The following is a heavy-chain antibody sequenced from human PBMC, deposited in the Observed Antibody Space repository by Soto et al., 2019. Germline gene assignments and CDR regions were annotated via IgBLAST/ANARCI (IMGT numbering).Heavy chain of an antibody. CDR2: ISPDGGRT. V-gene: IGHV1-46*01. CDR3: ARAHTMMILDRFDP. Sequence: ASVKVSCKASGYTFTTYYMHWVRQAPGQGLEWMGIISPDGGRTSYAQKFQGRVTMTRDTSTSTVYMELSSLTADDSGVFYCARAHTMMILDRFDPWGHGTLVTVSS. D-gene: IGHD3-22*01. J-gene: IGHJ5*02. CDR1: GYTFTTYY.